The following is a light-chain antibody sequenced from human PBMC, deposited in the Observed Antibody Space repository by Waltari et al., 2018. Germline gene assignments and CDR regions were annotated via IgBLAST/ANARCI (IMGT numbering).Light chain of an antibody. V-gene: IGLV2-8*01. CDR2: EVT. CDR1: SRCVGAYNF. CDR3: SSYAGNNNFV. Sequence: QSALTQPPSASGSPGQSVTISCPGTSRCVGAYNFVSWYPPHPGKAPKLMAYEVTKRPSGVPDRFSGSKSGNTASLTVSGLQAEDEADYYCSSYAGNNNFVFGTGTKVTAL. J-gene: IGLJ1*01.